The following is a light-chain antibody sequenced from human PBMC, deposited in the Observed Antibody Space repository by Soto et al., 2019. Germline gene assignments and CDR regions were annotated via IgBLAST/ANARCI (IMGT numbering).Light chain of an antibody. V-gene: IGKV3-20*01. CDR1: QSVTSTY. J-gene: IGKJ5*01. CDR3: QQYGDSPIT. CDR2: GAS. Sequence: EIVLTQSPGTLSFSPGERATLSCRASQSVTSTYLAWYQQKAGQAPRLLIYGASSRATGVPDRFSGNGSGTDFTLTITRLEPEDFALYYCQQYGDSPITFGQGTRLEIK.